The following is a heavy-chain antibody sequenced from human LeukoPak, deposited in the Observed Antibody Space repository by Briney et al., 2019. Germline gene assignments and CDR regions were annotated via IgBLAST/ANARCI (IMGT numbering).Heavy chain of an antibody. D-gene: IGHD1-26*01. CDR1: GGSISSYY. J-gene: IGHJ5*02. Sequence: SETLSLTCTVSGGSISSYYWSSIRQPPGKGLEWIGYIYYSGSTNYNPSLKSRVTISVDTSKNQFSLKLSSVTAADTAVYYCARQRGSGSYNWFDPWGQGTLVTVSS. V-gene: IGHV4-59*01. CDR3: ARQRGSGSYNWFDP. CDR2: IYYSGST.